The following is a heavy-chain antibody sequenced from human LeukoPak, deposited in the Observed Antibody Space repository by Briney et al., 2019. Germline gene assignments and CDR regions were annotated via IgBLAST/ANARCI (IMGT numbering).Heavy chain of an antibody. Sequence: PGGSLRLSCAASGFILSTYWMSWVRQAPGKGLECVANIKQDGSEKYYVDSVKGRFTISRDNARNSLYLQMDSLRAEDTAVYYCARDRFGPYYGMDVWGQGTTVIVSS. J-gene: IGHJ6*02. V-gene: IGHV3-7*03. CDR3: ARDRFGPYYGMDV. CDR2: IKQDGSEK. D-gene: IGHD3/OR15-3a*01. CDR1: GFILSTYW.